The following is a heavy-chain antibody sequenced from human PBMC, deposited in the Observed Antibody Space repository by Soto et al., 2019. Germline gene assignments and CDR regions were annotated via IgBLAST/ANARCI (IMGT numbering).Heavy chain of an antibody. D-gene: IGHD3-9*01. V-gene: IGHV4-59*08. J-gene: IGHJ4*02. Sequence: QVQLQESGPGLVKPSETLSLTCTVSGGSISSYYWSWIRQPPGKGLEWIGYIYYSGSTNYNPSLKSRVTISVDTSKNQFSLKLSSVTAADTAVYYCARGVLRYFDWLSRTYYFDYWGQGTLVTVSS. CDR1: GGSISSYY. CDR2: IYYSGST. CDR3: ARGVLRYFDWLSRTYYFDY.